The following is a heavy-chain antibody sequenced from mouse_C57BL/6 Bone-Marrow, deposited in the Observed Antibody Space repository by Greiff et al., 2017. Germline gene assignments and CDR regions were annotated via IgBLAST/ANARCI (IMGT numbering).Heavy chain of an antibody. CDR3: ARGDDYGRSYWYFDV. CDR1: GYSFTGYF. D-gene: IGHD1-1*01. J-gene: IGHJ1*03. CDR2: INPYNGDT. V-gene: IGHV1-20*01. Sequence: VQLQQSGPELVKPGDSVKISCKASGYSFTGYFMNWVMQSHGKSLEWIGRINPYNGDTFYNQKFKGKATLTVDKSSSTAHMELRSLTSEDSAVYYCARGDDYGRSYWYFDVWGTGTTVTVSS.